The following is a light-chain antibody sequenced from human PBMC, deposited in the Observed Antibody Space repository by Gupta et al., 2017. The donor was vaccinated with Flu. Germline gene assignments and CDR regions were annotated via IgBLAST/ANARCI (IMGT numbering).Light chain of an antibody. CDR3: ELYMGSGISV. CDR1: SGAVSTNYY. CDR2: STN. Sequence: TCTLDSDLSSGAVSTNYYSIWYQQTPGQAPRTLIYSTNTRSAGVPDRFSGSILGKKAALTITGAQADDEADYYCELYMGSGISVFGGGTKLTVL. V-gene: IGLV8-61*01. J-gene: IGLJ3*02.